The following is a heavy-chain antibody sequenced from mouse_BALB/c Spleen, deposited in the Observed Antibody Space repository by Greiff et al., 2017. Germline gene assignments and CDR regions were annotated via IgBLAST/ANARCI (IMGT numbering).Heavy chain of an antibody. CDR1: GYTFTSYW. D-gene: IGHD4-1*01. CDR2: IYPGDGDT. V-gene: IGHV1-87*01. CDR3: ARSLTGPYYYAMDY. J-gene: IGHJ4*01. Sequence: VQLVESGAELARPGASVKLSCKASGYTFTSYWMQWVKQRPGQGLEWIGAIYPGDGDTRYTQKFKGKATLTADKSSSTAYMQLSSLASEDSAVYYCARSLTGPYYYAMDYWGQGTSVTVSS.